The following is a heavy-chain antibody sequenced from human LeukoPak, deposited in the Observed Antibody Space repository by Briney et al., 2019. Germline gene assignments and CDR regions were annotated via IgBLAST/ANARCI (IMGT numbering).Heavy chain of an antibody. J-gene: IGHJ4*02. V-gene: IGHV3-74*01. D-gene: IGHD1/OR15-1a*01. CDR1: GFTFSSYW. CDR2: INSDGSTT. Sequence: GGSLRLSCAASGFTFSSYWMHWVRQAPGKGLVWVSHINSDGSTTRYADSAKGRFTISRDNAKNTLYLQMNSLRAEDTALYYCAREKNNYADFWGQGTLVTVSS. CDR3: AREKNNYADF.